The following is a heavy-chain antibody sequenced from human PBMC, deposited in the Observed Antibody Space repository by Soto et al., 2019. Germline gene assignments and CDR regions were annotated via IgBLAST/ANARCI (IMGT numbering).Heavy chain of an antibody. CDR1: GGSISSSIYY. CDR2: IYYSGST. D-gene: IGHD3-10*01. CDR3: AREALGGFEVYGMDV. V-gene: IGHV4-39*02. Sequence: SETLSLTCTVSGGSISSSIYYWGWIRQPPGKGLEWIGSIYYSGSTYYNPSLKSRVTISVDTSKNQFSLKLSSVTAADTAVYYCAREALGGFEVYGMDVWGQGTTVTVSS. J-gene: IGHJ6*02.